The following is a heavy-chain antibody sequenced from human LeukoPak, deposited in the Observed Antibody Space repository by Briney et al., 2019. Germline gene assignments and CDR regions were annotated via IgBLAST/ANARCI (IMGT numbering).Heavy chain of an antibody. J-gene: IGHJ5*02. CDR2: IYYSGST. Sequence: PSETLSLTCTVSGGSISSYYWSWIRQPPGKGLEWIGYIYYSGSTNYNPSLKSRVIISVDTSKNQFSLKLSSVTAADTAVYYCARIVPAAIPDNWFDPWGQGTLVTVSS. V-gene: IGHV4-59*01. CDR1: GGSISSYY. CDR3: ARIVPAAIPDNWFDP. D-gene: IGHD2-2*02.